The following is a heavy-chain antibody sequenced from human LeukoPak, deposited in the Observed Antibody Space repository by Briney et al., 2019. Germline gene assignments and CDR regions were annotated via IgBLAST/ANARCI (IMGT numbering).Heavy chain of an antibody. CDR3: ARPHYESSGLYVDAFDI. V-gene: IGHV1-2*06. J-gene: IGHJ3*02. CDR2: INPNSGGT. D-gene: IGHD3-22*01. Sequence: ASMKVSCKASGYTLTAYYLHWVRQAPGQGLELMGRINPNSGGTTYAQKFQGRVTMTRDTSIGTAYMELSSLRSDDTAVYYCARPHYESSGLYVDAFDIWGQGTMVTVSS. CDR1: GYTLTAYY.